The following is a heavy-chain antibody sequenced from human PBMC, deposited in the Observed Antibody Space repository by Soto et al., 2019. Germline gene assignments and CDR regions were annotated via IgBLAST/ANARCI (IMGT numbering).Heavy chain of an antibody. CDR1: GYSISSGYY. CDR3: AREYSSSWNWFDP. J-gene: IGHJ5*02. V-gene: IGHV4-38-2*01. Sequence: NPSETLSLTCAVSGYSISSGYYWAWSRQPPGKGLEWIGSIYHSGNTHYNPSLKSRVTILVDTSKNQFSLRLTSVTAADTAVYYCAREYSSSWNWFDPWGQGTLVTVSS. CDR2: IYHSGNT. D-gene: IGHD3-22*01.